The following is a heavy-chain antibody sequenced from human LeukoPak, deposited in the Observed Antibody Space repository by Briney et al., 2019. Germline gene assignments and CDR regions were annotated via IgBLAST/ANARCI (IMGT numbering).Heavy chain of an antibody. Sequence: SETLSLTCTVSGGSISSSSYYWGWIRQPPGKGLEWIGSIYYSGSTYYNPSLKSRVTISVDTSKNQFSLKLSSVTAADTAVYYCARQGGYSYGPGDWGQGTLVTVSS. J-gene: IGHJ4*02. CDR1: GGSISSSSYY. V-gene: IGHV4-39*01. CDR3: ARQGGYSYGPGD. CDR2: IYYSGST. D-gene: IGHD5-18*01.